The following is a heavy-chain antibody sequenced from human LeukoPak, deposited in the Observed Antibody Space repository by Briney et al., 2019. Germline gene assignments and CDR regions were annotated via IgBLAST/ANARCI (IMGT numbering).Heavy chain of an antibody. Sequence: EASVKVSCKASGGTFSSYAISWVRQAPGQGLEWMGGIIPIFGTANYAQKFQGRVTITADKSTSTAYMELSSLRSEDTAVYYCARACSSTSCSGSDYYCYGMDVWGKGTTVTVSS. J-gene: IGHJ6*04. D-gene: IGHD2-2*01. CDR3: ARACSSTSCSGSDYYCYGMDV. CDR1: GGTFSSYA. V-gene: IGHV1-69*06. CDR2: IIPIFGTA.